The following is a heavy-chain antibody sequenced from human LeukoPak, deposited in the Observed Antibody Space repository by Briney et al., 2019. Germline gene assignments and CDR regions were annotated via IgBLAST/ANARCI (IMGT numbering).Heavy chain of an antibody. Sequence: SETLSLTCTVSGGSISSYYWSLIRQPAGKGLEWIGRIYTSGSTNYNPSLKSRVTMSVDTSKNQFSLKLSSVTAADTALYYCARVGAKKNHYYGMDVWGQGTTVTVSS. J-gene: IGHJ6*02. D-gene: IGHD1-26*01. CDR2: IYTSGST. CDR3: ARVGAKKNHYYGMDV. V-gene: IGHV4-4*07. CDR1: GGSISSYY.